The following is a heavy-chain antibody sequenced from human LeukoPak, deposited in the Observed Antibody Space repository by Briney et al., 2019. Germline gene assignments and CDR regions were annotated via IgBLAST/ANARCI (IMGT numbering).Heavy chain of an antibody. Sequence: PGRSLRLSCAASGFTFSSYTIHWVRQAPGKGLEWVAGISYDSGNKYYADSVKGRFTISRDNSKNTLYLQMNSLRAEDTAVYYCARYDSDTAAAYDYWGQGTLVTVSS. CDR3: ARYDSDTAAAYDY. D-gene: IGHD6-13*01. J-gene: IGHJ4*02. V-gene: IGHV3-30-3*01. CDR1: GFTFSSYT. CDR2: ISYDSGNK.